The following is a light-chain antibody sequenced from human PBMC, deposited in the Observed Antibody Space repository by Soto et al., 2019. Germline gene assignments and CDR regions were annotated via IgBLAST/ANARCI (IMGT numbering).Light chain of an antibody. CDR3: QQSNTWPPVT. J-gene: IGKJ3*01. Sequence: EIVMTQSPATLSVSPGERATLSCRASQSVSSNLAWYQQKPGQAPRLLIYAASTRATGVPARFSGSGSGTEFTLTISSLHSEDFAVYYCQQSNTWPPVTFGPGTKVVIK. CDR1: QSVSSN. CDR2: AAS. V-gene: IGKV3-15*01.